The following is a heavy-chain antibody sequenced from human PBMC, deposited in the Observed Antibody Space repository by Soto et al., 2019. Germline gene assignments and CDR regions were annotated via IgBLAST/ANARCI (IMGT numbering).Heavy chain of an antibody. Sequence: PSETLSLTCTVSGGSISSSSYYWVWIRQRPGKGLEWIGSIYYSGSTYYNPSLKSRVTISVDTSKNQFSLKLSSVTAADTAAYYCASLGAAGIIKNYYYYYGMDVWGQGTTVTVSS. D-gene: IGHD6-19*01. V-gene: IGHV4-39*01. CDR3: ASLGAAGIIKNYYYYYGMDV. CDR1: GGSISSSSYY. CDR2: IYYSGST. J-gene: IGHJ6*02.